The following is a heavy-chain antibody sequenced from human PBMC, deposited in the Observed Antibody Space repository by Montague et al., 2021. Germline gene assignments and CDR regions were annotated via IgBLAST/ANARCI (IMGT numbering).Heavy chain of an antibody. D-gene: IGHD2-15*01. CDR3: ARSLYCRGGSGYSGFDP. V-gene: IGHV4-39*01. CDR1: GGSISSASYY. Sequence: SETLSLTCTVSGGSISSASYYWGWIRQPPGKGLEFIGVIYYNGTTYHNPSLKSRVTVSMDTSKNQFSLKLSSVTAAATAVYYCARSLYCRGGSGYSGFDPWGQGTLVTASS. CDR2: IYYNGTT. J-gene: IGHJ5*02.